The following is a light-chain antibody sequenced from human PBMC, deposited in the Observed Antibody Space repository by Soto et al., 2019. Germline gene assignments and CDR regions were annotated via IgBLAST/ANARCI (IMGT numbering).Light chain of an antibody. J-gene: IGLJ1*01. V-gene: IGLV2-14*03. CDR3: SSFITSTSYV. CDR1: SSDVGNYNY. Sequence: QSVLTQPASVSGSPGLSITISCTGTSSDVGNYNYVSWYQQYPGKAPKLLISDVSYRPSGVSNRFSGSKSGNTASLTISGLQAEDETDYYCSSFITSTSYVFGTGTKVTVL. CDR2: DVS.